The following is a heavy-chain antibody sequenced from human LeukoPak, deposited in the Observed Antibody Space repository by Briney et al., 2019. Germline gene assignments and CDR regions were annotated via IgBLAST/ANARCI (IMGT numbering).Heavy chain of an antibody. V-gene: IGHV4-4*07. CDR2: IYTSGST. D-gene: IGHD3-10*01. Sequence: SETLSLTCTVSGGSISSYYWSWIRQPAGKGLEWIRRIYTSGSTNYNPSLKSRVTMSVDTSKDQFSLKLSSVTAADTAVYYCARSYYYGSGSRWYYYGMDVWGQGTTVTVSS. CDR1: GGSISSYY. CDR3: ARSYYYGSGSRWYYYGMDV. J-gene: IGHJ6*02.